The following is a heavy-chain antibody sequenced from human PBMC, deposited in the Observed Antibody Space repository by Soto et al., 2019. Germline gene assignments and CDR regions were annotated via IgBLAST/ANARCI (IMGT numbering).Heavy chain of an antibody. V-gene: IGHV4-59*01. D-gene: IGHD6-13*01. CDR3: ARGYSSSWYWFDS. CDR2: IYYSGST. Sequence: RSLTCTVSGGSISSYYWSWIRQPPGKGLEWIGDIYYSGSTNYNPSLKGRVTISLDTSKSQFSLKVSSVTAADTAVYYCARGYSSSWYWFDSWGQGTLVTVSS. CDR1: GGSISSYY. J-gene: IGHJ5*01.